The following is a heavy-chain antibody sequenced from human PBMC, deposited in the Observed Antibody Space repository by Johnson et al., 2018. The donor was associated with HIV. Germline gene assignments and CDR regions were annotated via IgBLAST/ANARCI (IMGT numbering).Heavy chain of an antibody. CDR2: MGTAGDT. J-gene: IGHJ3*02. D-gene: IGHD1-7*01. CDR3: ARAGQLPEDAFDI. Sequence: VQLVESGGGVVRPGGSLRLSCAASGFTFDDYAMTWVRQAPGKGLEWVSTMGTAGDTYYADSVKGRFTISRDNSKNTLYLQMNSLRAEDTAVYYCARAGQLPEDAFDIWGQGTMVTVSS. CDR1: GFTFDDYA. V-gene: IGHV3-23*04.